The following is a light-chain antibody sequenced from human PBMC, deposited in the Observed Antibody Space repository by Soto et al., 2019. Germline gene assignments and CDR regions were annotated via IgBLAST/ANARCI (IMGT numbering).Light chain of an antibody. V-gene: IGKV3-20*01. CDR2: GAS. CDR3: QQYTTSPPSWT. CDR1: QSVSSTY. J-gene: IGKJ1*01. Sequence: EIVLTQSPGTLSLSPGERATLSCRASQSVSSTYLAWYQQKPGQAPRLLIYGASSRATGIPDRFSGSGSGTDFTLTISRLEPEDVAVYYCQQYTTSPPSWTFRQGTKVEIK.